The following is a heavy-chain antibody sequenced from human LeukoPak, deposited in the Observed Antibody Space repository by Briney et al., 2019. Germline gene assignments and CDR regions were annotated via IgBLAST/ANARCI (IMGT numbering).Heavy chain of an antibody. CDR1: GGSISSYY. Sequence: SETLSLTCTVSGGSISSYYWSWIRQSPGKGLECIGYIHYTGSTNHNPSLKSRVTISVETSKNQFSLKLKSVTAADAAVYYCARGGYYGSGNDFRFDPWGQGTLVTVSS. CDR3: ARGGYYGSGNDFRFDP. V-gene: IGHV4-59*01. CDR2: IHYTGST. D-gene: IGHD3-10*01. J-gene: IGHJ5*02.